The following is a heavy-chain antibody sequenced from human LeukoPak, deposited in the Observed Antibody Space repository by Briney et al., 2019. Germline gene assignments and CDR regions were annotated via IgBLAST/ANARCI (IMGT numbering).Heavy chain of an antibody. V-gene: IGHV7-4-1*02. Sequence: ASVKVSCKASGYTFTNYAMNWVRQAPGQGLEWMGWINTNTGNPTYAQGFTGRFVFSLDTSVSTAFLQISSLKADDTAVYYCAREEYYDSSASTNFDYWGQGTLVTVSS. CDR2: INTNTGNP. D-gene: IGHD3-22*01. CDR1: GYTFTNYA. J-gene: IGHJ4*02. CDR3: AREEYYDSSASTNFDY.